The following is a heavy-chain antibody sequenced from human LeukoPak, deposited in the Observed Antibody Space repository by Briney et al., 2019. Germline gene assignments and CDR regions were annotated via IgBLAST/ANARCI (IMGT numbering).Heavy chain of an antibody. J-gene: IGHJ4*02. CDR2: RQPGNVS. CDR3: ARERDYDTYFDY. D-gene: IGHD3-22*01. V-gene: IGHV3-53*01. Sequence: GGSLRLSCAVSGFGVSVHHMAWDRQAPGKGLEWVSVRQPGNVSYYADSVKGRFTTSTDNSKNILYLQIKDLRAEDTALYYCARERDYDTYFDYWGQGTLVIVSS. CDR1: GFGVSVHH.